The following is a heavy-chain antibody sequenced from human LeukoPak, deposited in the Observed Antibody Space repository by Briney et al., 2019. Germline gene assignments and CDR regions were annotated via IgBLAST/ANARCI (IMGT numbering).Heavy chain of an antibody. CDR2: INHSGST. V-gene: IGHV4-39*07. Sequence: SETLSLTCTVSGGSISSGGYYWSWIRQPPGKGLEWIGEINHSGSTNYNPSLKSRVTISVDTSKNQFSLKLSSVTAADTAVYYCARVGGRLDTAMVRDYYYGMDVWGQGTTVTVSS. CDR3: ARVGGRLDTAMVRDYYYGMDV. CDR1: GGSISSGGYY. J-gene: IGHJ6*02. D-gene: IGHD5-18*01.